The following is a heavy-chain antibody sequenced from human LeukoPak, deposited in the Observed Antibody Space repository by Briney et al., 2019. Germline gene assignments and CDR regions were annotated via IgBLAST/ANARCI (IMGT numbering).Heavy chain of an antibody. CDR2: ISWNSGSI. Sequence: GGSLRLSCAASGFTFDDYAMHWVRQAPGKGLEWVSGISWNSGSIGYADSVKGRFTISRDNAKNSLYLQMNSLRAEDTALYYCAKDTGGGGDAFDIWGQGTMVTVSS. CDR3: AKDTGGGGDAFDI. J-gene: IGHJ3*02. CDR1: GFTFDDYA. D-gene: IGHD2-15*01. V-gene: IGHV3-9*01.